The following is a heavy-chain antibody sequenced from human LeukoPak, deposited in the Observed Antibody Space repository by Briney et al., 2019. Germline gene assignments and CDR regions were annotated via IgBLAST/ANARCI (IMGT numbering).Heavy chain of an antibody. J-gene: IGHJ4*02. D-gene: IGHD3-22*01. CDR1: GFTFSSYS. CDR3: TRGGENYYDSSADY. V-gene: IGHV3-21*04. CDR2: ISSSSSYI. Sequence: GGSLRLSCAASGFTFSSYSMNWVRQAPGKGLEWVSSISSSSSYIYYADSVKGRFTISRDNAKNSLYLQMNSLRAEDTALYYCTRGGENYYDSSADYWGQGTLVTVSS.